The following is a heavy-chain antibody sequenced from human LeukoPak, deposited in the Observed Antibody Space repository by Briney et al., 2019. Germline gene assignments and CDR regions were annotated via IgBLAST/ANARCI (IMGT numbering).Heavy chain of an antibody. CDR2: IYYSGST. Sequence: SETLSLTCTVSGGSVSSGSYYWSWIRQPPGKGLEWIGYIYYSGSTNYNPSLKSRVTISVDTSKNQFSLKLSSVTAADTAVYYCAGYYPYYFDYWGQGTLVTVSS. V-gene: IGHV4-61*01. CDR3: AGYYPYYFDY. CDR1: GGSVSSGSYY. J-gene: IGHJ4*02. D-gene: IGHD3-22*01.